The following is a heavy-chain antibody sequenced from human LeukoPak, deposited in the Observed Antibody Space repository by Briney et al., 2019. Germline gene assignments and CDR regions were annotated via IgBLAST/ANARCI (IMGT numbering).Heavy chain of an antibody. CDR3: ARGVGRTHFHDY. V-gene: IGHV4-34*01. Sequence: PSETLSLTCAVHGASFTVYYWAWIRQTPDKGLEWIGEIDHLGGTNYNPSLKSRVTLSVDTSQNQFSLNLKSVTAADTGVYYCARGVGRTHFHDYWGQGTLVAVSS. D-gene: IGHD2/OR15-2a*01. CDR1: GASFTVYY. J-gene: IGHJ4*02. CDR2: IDHLGGT.